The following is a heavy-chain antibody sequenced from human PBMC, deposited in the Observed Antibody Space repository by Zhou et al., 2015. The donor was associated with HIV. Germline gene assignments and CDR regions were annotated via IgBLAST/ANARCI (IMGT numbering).Heavy chain of an antibody. CDR2: LGGSGTST. D-gene: IGHD2-2*02. V-gene: IGHV3-53*01. J-gene: IGHJ3*01. Sequence: EEYLVESGGALIQSGGSLRLSCAATGFLVDIKHMHWVRQAPGKGLEWVSSVLGGSGTSTRYADSVKGRFTISRDNAKNSLYLQMKGLRADDTAVYFCGSGCSTTTCYNEYAFDVWGQGTTVAVS. CDR1: GFLVDIKH. CDR3: GSGCSTTTCYNEYAFDV.